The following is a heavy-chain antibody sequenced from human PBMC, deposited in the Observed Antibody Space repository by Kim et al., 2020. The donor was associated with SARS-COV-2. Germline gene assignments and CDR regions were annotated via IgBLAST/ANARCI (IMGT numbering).Heavy chain of an antibody. CDR1: GYTFTGYY. V-gene: IGHV1-2*04. J-gene: IGHJ6*02. Sequence: ASVKVSCKASGYTFTGYYMHWVRQAPGQGLEWMGWINPNSGGTNYAQKFQGWVTMTRDTSISTAYMELSRLRSDDTAVYYCASESPGTSLLWFGELSYYYYGMDVWGQGTTVTVSS. D-gene: IGHD3-10*01. CDR2: INPNSGGT. CDR3: ASESPGTSLLWFGELSYYYYGMDV.